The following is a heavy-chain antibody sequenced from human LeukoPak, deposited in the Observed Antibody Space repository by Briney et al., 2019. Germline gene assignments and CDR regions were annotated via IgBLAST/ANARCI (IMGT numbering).Heavy chain of an antibody. CDR3: GREDCNNVRCYGASDA. D-gene: IGHD2-2*01. V-gene: IGHV3-69-1*01. CDR2: ISSNNNI. CDR1: GFTFSSYA. Sequence: GGSLRLSCVGSGFTFSSYAMNWVRQAPGKGLEWVSSISSNNNIYYADSVKGRFAISRDNAKNSLSLQMNSLRGEDTAVYYCGREDCNNVRCYGASDAWGQGTLVTVSS. J-gene: IGHJ5*02.